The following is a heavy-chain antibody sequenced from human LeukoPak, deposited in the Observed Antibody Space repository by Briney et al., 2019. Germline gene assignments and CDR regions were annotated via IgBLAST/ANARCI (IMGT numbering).Heavy chain of an antibody. CDR2: IYYSGST. D-gene: IGHD3-22*01. CDR1: GGSISSYY. V-gene: IGHV4-59*01. CDR3: VREGENYYDSSGYGSYYFDY. Sequence: PSETLSLTCTVSGGSISSYYWSWIRQPPGKGLEWIGYIYYSGSTNYNPSLKSRVTISVDTSKNQFSLKLSSVTAADTAVYYCVREGENYYDSSGYGSYYFDYWGQGTLVTVSS. J-gene: IGHJ4*02.